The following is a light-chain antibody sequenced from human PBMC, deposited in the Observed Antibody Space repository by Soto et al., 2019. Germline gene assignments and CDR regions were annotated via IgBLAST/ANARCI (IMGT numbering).Light chain of an antibody. V-gene: IGKV3-20*01. CDR1: QSVSSSY. CDR2: GAS. CDR3: QQYGRSPAFT. J-gene: IGKJ3*01. Sequence: EIVLTQSPGTLSLSPGERATLSCRASQSVSSSYLAWYQQKPGQAPRLLIYGASSRATGIPDRFSGSGSGTDFTRTISRLEPEDFAVYYCQQYGRSPAFTFGPGTKVDIK.